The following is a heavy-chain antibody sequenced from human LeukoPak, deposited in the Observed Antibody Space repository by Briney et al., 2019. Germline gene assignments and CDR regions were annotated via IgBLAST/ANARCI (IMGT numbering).Heavy chain of an antibody. D-gene: IGHD5-24*01. Sequence: PGGSLRLSCAASGFTFSSYWMSWVRQAPGKGLEWVANIKQDGSEKYYVDSVKGRFTISRDNAKNSLYLQMNSLRAEDTAVYYCARALGDGHINYYYYYMDVWGKGTTVTVSS. CDR3: ARALGDGHINYYYYYMDV. V-gene: IGHV3-7*01. CDR1: GFTFSSYW. CDR2: IKQDGSEK. J-gene: IGHJ6*03.